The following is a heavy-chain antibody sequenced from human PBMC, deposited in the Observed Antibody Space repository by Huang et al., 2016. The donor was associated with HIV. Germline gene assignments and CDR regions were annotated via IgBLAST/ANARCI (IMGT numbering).Heavy chain of an antibody. CDR3: ARDNHDFWRGYRRMYFFDH. D-gene: IGHD3-3*01. V-gene: IGHV4-59*11. Sequence: QVQLQESGPGLVKPSETLSLTCTVSGGSISTHYWSWIRQPPGKGLEWIGSIDYSGSTHYSPSLKSRVTILLDTSKNQFSLRVNSVTAEDTAMYYCARDNHDFWRGYRRMYFFDHWGQGTLVTVSS. CDR1: GGSISTHY. J-gene: IGHJ4*02. CDR2: IDYSGST.